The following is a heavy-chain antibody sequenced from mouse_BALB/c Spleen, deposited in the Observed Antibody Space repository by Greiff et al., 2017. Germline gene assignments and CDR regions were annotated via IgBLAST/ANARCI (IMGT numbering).Heavy chain of an antibody. Sequence: VKVVESGAELVRPGTSVKISCKASGYAFTNYWLGWVKQRPGHGLEWIGDIYPGSGNTYYNEKFKGKATLTADKSSSTAYMQLSSLTSEDSAVYFCARSGITTVVATDYFDYWGQGTTLTVSS. CDR1: GYAFTNYW. CDR2: IYPGSGNT. J-gene: IGHJ2*01. CDR3: ARSGITTVVATDYFDY. V-gene: IGHV1-63*01. D-gene: IGHD1-1*01.